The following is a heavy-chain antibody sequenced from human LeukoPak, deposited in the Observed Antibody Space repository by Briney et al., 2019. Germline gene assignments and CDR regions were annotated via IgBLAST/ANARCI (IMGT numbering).Heavy chain of an antibody. Sequence: GGSLRLSCAASGFTFSSYSMNWVRQAPGKGLEWVSSISSSSSYIYYADSVKGRFTISRDNAKNTLYLQMNSLRAEDTAVYYCATGSPPIYYYYMDVWGKGTTVTISS. CDR3: ATGSPPIYYYYMDV. CDR2: ISSSSSYI. V-gene: IGHV3-21*01. D-gene: IGHD3-10*01. CDR1: GFTFSSYS. J-gene: IGHJ6*03.